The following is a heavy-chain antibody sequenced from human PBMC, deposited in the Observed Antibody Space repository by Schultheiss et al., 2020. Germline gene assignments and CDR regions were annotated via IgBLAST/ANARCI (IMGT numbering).Heavy chain of an antibody. CDR3: ARDEQDIVVVPAAYYYYYMDV. D-gene: IGHD2-2*01. V-gene: IGHV1-46*01. CDR2: INPSGGST. J-gene: IGHJ6*03. Sequence: ASVKVSCQASGYTFTSYYMHWVRQATGQGLEWMGIINPSGGSTSYAQRFQGRVTMTRDTSTSTVYMELSSMRAEDTAVYYCARDEQDIVVVPAAYYYYYMDVWGKGTTVTVSS. CDR1: GYTFTSYY.